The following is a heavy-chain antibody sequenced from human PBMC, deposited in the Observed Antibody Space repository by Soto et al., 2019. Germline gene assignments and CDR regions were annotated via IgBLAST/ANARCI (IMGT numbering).Heavy chain of an antibody. Sequence: TSETLSLTCTVSGGSISSYYWSWIRQPPGKGLEWIGYIYYSGSTNYNPSLKRRVTISVDTSKNQFSLKLSSVTAADTAVFYCGRLVFDWLLSAPPVFAFGGKGTMVTVS. D-gene: IGHD3-9*01. CDR1: GGSISSYY. CDR3: GRLVFDWLLSAPPVFAF. CDR2: IYYSGST. V-gene: IGHV4-59*08. J-gene: IGHJ3*01.